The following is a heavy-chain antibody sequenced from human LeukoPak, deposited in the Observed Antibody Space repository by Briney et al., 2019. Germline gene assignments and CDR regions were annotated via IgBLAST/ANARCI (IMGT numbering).Heavy chain of an antibody. J-gene: IGHJ4*02. CDR1: GFTFSSYR. Sequence: GGSLRLSCAASGFTFSSYRMSWVRQAPGKGLEWVANIKQDGSEKYYVDSVKGRFTISRDNAKNSLYLQMNSLRAEDTAVYYCAKGITGTILDYWGQGTLVTVSS. D-gene: IGHD1-7*01. CDR3: AKGITGTILDY. CDR2: IKQDGSEK. V-gene: IGHV3-7*01.